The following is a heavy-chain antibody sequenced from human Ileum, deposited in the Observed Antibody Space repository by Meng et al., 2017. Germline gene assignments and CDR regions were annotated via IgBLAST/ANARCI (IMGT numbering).Heavy chain of an antibody. CDR3: ARVVGAPRGWFDP. Sequence: GSRRLSGTVSGGSISSTSYYWGWIRQPPGKGLEWIGNIYYSGSTYYNPSLKSRVTISIDTSKNQFSLKLTSVTAADTAVYYCARVVGAPRGWFDPWGQGTLVTVSS. V-gene: IGHV4-39*07. J-gene: IGHJ5*02. CDR1: GGSISSTSYY. D-gene: IGHD1-26*01. CDR2: IYYSGST.